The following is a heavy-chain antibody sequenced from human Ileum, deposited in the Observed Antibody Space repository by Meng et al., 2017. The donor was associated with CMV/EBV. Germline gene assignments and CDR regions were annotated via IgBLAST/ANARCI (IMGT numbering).Heavy chain of an antibody. V-gene: IGHV4-39*07. CDR2: VYYSGTT. CDR3: ARGHFGFDV. CDR1: GGSIGAINYY. Sequence: SETLSLTCTVSGGSIGAINYYWGWIRQPPGKGLEWIASVYYSGTTDYLDSLKSRATISVDPSNNQFSLRLTSVSAADTAVYYCARGHFGFDVWGQGTVVTVSS. J-gene: IGHJ3*01. D-gene: IGHD3-10*01.